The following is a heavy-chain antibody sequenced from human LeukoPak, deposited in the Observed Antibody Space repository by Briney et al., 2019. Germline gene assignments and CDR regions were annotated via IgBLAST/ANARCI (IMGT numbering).Heavy chain of an antibody. Sequence: GGSLRLSCAASGFTFSSYWMHWVRQAPGKGLVWVSRTSSDGSSTTYADSVKGRFTVSRDNAKNTLYLQMNSLRAEDTAVYYCARGNSWGAFDIWGQGTMVTVSS. J-gene: IGHJ3*02. CDR2: TSSDGSST. CDR3: ARGNSWGAFDI. D-gene: IGHD3-16*01. CDR1: GFTFSSYW. V-gene: IGHV3-74*01.